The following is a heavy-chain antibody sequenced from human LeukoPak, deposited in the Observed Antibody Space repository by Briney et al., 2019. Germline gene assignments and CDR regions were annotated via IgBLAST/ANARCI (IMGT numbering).Heavy chain of an antibody. D-gene: IGHD1-26*01. CDR2: ISGNSGSI. J-gene: IGHJ6*03. V-gene: IGHV3-9*01. Sequence: GRSLRLSCAASGFTFNDYAMHWVRQAPGKGLEWVSAISGNSGSIGYADSVKGRFTISRDNAKNSLYLQMYSLRAEDTALYYCAKDMRRGGSYYYYYYYYYMDVWGKGTTVTVSS. CDR1: GFTFNDYA. CDR3: AKDMRRGGSYYYYYYYYYMDV.